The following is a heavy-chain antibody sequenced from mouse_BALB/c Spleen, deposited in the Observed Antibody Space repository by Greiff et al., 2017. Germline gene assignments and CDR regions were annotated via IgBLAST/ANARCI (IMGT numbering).Heavy chain of an antibody. D-gene: IGHD1-1*01. CDR1: GFTFSSYT. Sequence: EVKLVESGGGLVKPGGSLKLSCAASGFTFSSYTMSWVRQTPEKRLEWVATISSGGGNTYYPDSVKGRFTISRDNAKNNLYLQMSSLKSEDTAMYYCARDGDYGSSYAMDYWGQGTSVTVSS. J-gene: IGHJ4*01. CDR3: ARDGDYGSSYAMDY. V-gene: IGHV5-6-4*01. CDR2: ISSGGGNT.